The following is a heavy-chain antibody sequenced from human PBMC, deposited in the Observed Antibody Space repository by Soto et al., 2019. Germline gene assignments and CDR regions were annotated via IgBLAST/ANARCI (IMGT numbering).Heavy chain of an antibody. CDR1: GYTFTGYY. CDR3: ARDSVAAAGFDY. V-gene: IGHV1-2*02. J-gene: IGHJ4*02. Sequence: ASVKVSCKASGYTFTGYYMHWVRQAPGQGLEWMGWINPNSGGTNYAQKFQGRVTMTRDTSISTAYMELSRLRSDDTAVYYCARDSVAAAGFDYWGQGTLVTVSS. CDR2: INPNSGGT. D-gene: IGHD6-13*01.